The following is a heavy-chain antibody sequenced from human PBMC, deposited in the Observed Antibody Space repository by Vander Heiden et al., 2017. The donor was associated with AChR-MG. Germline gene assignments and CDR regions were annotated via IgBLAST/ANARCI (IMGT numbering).Heavy chain of an antibody. CDR3: ARDQECKNGVCHFWYLDL. V-gene: IGHV1-69*06. D-gene: IGHD2-8*01. J-gene: IGHJ2*01. CDR2: ITPMFGSA. Sequence: QMQLVQSGAEVKKPGSSVKVSCQAPGGTFRSYSITWVRQAAGQGLEWMGGITPMFGSATYARKFQGRVTITADTSTSTVYMEVSSLSSEDTAVYYCARDQECKNGVCHFWYLDLWGRGTLVTVSS. CDR1: GGTFRSYS.